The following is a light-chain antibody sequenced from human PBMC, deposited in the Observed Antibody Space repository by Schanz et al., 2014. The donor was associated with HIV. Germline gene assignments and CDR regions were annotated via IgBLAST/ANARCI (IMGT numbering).Light chain of an antibody. Sequence: QSALTQPASVSGSPGQSITISCTGTSGYVITNDYVSWFQQHPGKAPKLMMYDVSRRPSGVSNRFSGSKSGNTASLTISGLQADDEADYYCSSYAATSNVLFGGGTKLTVL. CDR1: SGYVITNDY. CDR2: DVS. J-gene: IGLJ3*02. V-gene: IGLV2-14*03. CDR3: SSYAATSNVL.